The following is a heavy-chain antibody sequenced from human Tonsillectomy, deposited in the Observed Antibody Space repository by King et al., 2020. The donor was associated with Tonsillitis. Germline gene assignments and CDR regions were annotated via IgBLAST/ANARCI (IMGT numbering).Heavy chain of an antibody. CDR1: GFTFSSSG. V-gene: IGHV3-33*01. Sequence: VQLVESGGGVVQPGRSLRLSCAASGFTFSSSGMHWVRQAPGKGLEWVAVIWYDGSEKYYADSVKGRFTISRDNSKNTLYLQMNSLRAEDTAVYYCARLLWFGDPVAKEHPPRMDVWGQGTTVTVSS. J-gene: IGHJ6*02. CDR3: ARLLWFGDPVAKEHPPRMDV. D-gene: IGHD3-10*01. CDR2: IWYDGSEK.